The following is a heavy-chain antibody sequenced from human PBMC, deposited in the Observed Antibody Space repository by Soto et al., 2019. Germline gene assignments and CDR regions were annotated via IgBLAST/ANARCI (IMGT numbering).Heavy chain of an antibody. D-gene: IGHD6-13*01. Sequence: GGSLRLSCAASGFTFSSYAMSWVRQAPGKGLEWVSAISGSGGSTYYADSVKGRFTISRDNSKNTLYLQMSSLRSEDTAVYYCARGLIVAGVRYFDPWGQGTLVTVSS. J-gene: IGHJ5*02. CDR2: ISGSGGST. CDR1: GFTFSSYA. V-gene: IGHV3-23*01. CDR3: ARGLIVAGVRYFDP.